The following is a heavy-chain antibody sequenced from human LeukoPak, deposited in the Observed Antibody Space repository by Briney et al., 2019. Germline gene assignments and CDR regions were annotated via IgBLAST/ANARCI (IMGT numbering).Heavy chain of an antibody. CDR1: GYTFTSYD. CDR3: ARAGWRYFDWKTYYFDH. D-gene: IGHD3-9*01. CDR2: MNPNSGNT. J-gene: IGHJ4*02. Sequence: GASVKVSRKASGYTFTSYDINWVRQATGQGLEWMGWMNPNSGNTGYAQKFQGRVTMTRNTSISTAYMELSSLRSEDTAVYYCARAGWRYFDWKTYYFDHWGQGTLVTVSS. V-gene: IGHV1-8*01.